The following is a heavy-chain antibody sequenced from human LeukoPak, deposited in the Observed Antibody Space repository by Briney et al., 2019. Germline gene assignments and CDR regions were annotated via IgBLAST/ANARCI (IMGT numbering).Heavy chain of an antibody. Sequence: PSETLSLTCTVSGGSISSSSYYWGWIRQPPGKGLEWIGSIYYSGSTYYNPSLKSRVTISVDTSKNQFSLKLSSVTAADTAVYYCARRLDYYGSADYYYYYMDVWGKGTTVTVSS. CDR3: ARRLDYYGSADYYYYYMDV. J-gene: IGHJ6*03. CDR2: IYYSGST. D-gene: IGHD3-10*01. CDR1: GGSISSSSYY. V-gene: IGHV4-39*01.